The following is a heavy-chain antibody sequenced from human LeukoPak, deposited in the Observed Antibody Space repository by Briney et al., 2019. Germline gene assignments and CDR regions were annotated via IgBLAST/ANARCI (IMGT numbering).Heavy chain of an antibody. CDR3: AKDGAAEQQLSGYFDL. V-gene: IGHV3-48*03. J-gene: IGHJ2*01. CDR2: ISRSGSTI. CDR1: GFSFSSYE. D-gene: IGHD6-13*01. Sequence: GGSLRLSCAASGFSFSSYEMNWVRQAPGKGLEWVSYISRSGSTIHYADSVKGRFTVSRDNSKNTLYLQLNSLRAEDTAVYYCAKDGAAEQQLSGYFDLWGRGTLVTVSS.